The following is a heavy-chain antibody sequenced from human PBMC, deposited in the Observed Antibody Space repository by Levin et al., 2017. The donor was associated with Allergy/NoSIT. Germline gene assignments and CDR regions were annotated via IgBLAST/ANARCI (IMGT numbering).Heavy chain of an antibody. CDR2: IYYSGST. J-gene: IGHJ6*02. Sequence: SQTPSLTCTVSGGSISSSSYYWGWIRQPPGKGLEWIGNIYYSGSTYYNPSLKSRVTISVDTSKNQFSLKLTSVTAADTAVYYCARDEMVHEIQYYYGIDVWGQGTTVSVSS. D-gene: IGHD2-8*01. CDR3: ARDEMVHEIQYYYGIDV. V-gene: IGHV4-39*07. CDR1: GGSISSSSYY.